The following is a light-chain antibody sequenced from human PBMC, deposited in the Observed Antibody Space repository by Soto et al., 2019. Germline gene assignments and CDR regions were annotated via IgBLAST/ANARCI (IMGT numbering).Light chain of an antibody. CDR2: DVS. J-gene: IGLJ1*01. Sequence: QSALTQPASVSGSPGQSITISCTGTSSDVGDYNYVSWHQQHPGKAPKFLIYDVSNRPSGVSNRFSGSKSGNTASLTISGLQAEDEADYYCSSYTSTSTPYVFGTGTKVTVL. V-gene: IGLV2-14*03. CDR1: SSDVGDYNY. CDR3: SSYTSTSTPYV.